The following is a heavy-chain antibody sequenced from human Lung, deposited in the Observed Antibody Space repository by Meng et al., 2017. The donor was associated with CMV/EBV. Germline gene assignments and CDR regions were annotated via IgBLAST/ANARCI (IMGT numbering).Heavy chain of an antibody. V-gene: IGHV3-48*03. J-gene: IGHJ6*02. Sequence: LSLTCAASGFTFSSYEMNWVRQAPGKGLEWVSYISSSGSTIYYADSVKGRFTISRDNAKNSLYLQMNSLRAEDTAVYYCARDEAYGMDVWGQGTTVTVSS. CDR3: ARDEAYGMDV. CDR1: GFTFSSYE. CDR2: ISSSGSTI.